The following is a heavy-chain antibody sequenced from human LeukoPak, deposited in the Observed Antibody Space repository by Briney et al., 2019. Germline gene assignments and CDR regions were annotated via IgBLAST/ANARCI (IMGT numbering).Heavy chain of an antibody. V-gene: IGHV3-9*03. D-gene: IGHD3-10*01. Sequence: GSSLRLSCAASGFTFDDYYMHWVRQAPGKGLEWVSGIRWNSGSIGYADSVKGRFTISRDNAKNSLYLQMNSLRAEDMALYYCAKGGNYYGSGDDAFDIWGQGTMVTVSS. J-gene: IGHJ3*02. CDR1: GFTFDDYY. CDR3: AKGGNYYGSGDDAFDI. CDR2: IRWNSGSI.